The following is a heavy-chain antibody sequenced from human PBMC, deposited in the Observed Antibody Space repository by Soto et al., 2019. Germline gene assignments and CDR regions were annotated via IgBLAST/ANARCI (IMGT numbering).Heavy chain of an antibody. Sequence: GASVKVSCKASGYTFTGYYMHWVRQAPGQGLEWMGWINPNSGGTNYAQKFQGRVTMTRDTSISTAYMELSRLRSDDTAVYYCARDGSIPRGYYYGSGSYYIRYGMDVWGQGTTVTVSS. CDR3: ARDGSIPRGYYYGSGSYYIRYGMDV. CDR1: GYTFTGYY. CDR2: INPNSGGT. V-gene: IGHV1-2*02. D-gene: IGHD3-10*01. J-gene: IGHJ6*02.